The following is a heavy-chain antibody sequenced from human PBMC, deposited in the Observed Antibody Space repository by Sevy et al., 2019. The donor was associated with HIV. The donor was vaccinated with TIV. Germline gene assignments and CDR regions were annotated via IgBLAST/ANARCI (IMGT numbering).Heavy chain of an antibody. V-gene: IGHV4-39*01. Sequence: SETLSLTCSVSGGFISTNNYHWDWIRQPPGKGLEWIGNIYSSGNSYYNPSLKRRVTMSVDTSRNQFSLRPSSVTAADTAVYYCASSWGRDGFNDHWGQGILVTVSS. CDR1: GGFISTNNYH. CDR2: IYSSGNS. J-gene: IGHJ4*02. D-gene: IGHD7-27*01. CDR3: ASSWGRDGFNDH.